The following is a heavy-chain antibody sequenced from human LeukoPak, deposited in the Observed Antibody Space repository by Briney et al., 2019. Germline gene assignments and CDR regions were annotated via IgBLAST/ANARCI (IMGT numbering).Heavy chain of an antibody. V-gene: IGHV4-30-2*01. CDR1: GGSISSGGYS. Sequence: RPSETLSLTCAVSGGSISSGGYSWSWIRQPPGKGLEWIGYIYHSGSTYYNPSLKSRVTISVDRSKNQFSLKLSSVTAADTAVYYCATPLDLGVTTSADYYGMDVWGQGTTVTVSS. J-gene: IGHJ6*02. CDR2: IYHSGST. CDR3: ATPLDLGVTTSADYYGMDV. D-gene: IGHD4-17*01.